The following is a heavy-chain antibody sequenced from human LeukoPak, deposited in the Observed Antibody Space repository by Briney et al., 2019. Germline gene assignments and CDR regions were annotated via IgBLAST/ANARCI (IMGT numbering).Heavy chain of an antibody. CDR3: ARARRGASDAFDI. CDR2: IGTAGDT. Sequence: PGGSLRLSCAASGFTFSTYDIHWVRQAIGKGLEWVSAIGTAGDTYYPGSVKGRFTISRENAKNSLYLQMNSLRVGDSAVYYCARARRGASDAFDIWGQGTMVTVSS. D-gene: IGHD6-25*01. V-gene: IGHV3-13*01. CDR1: GFTFSTYD. J-gene: IGHJ3*02.